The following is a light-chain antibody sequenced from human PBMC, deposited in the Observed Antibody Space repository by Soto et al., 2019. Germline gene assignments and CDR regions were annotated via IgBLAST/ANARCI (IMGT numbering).Light chain of an antibody. J-gene: IGLJ2*01. CDR2: RNN. V-gene: IGLV1-47*01. CDR1: SSNIGSNS. CDR3: TAWDDTLRGPL. Sequence: QSVLTQPPSASGTPGQRVTISCSGSSSNIGSNSVYWYQQLPGTAPKLLIYRNNQRPSGVPDRFSGSKSGPSASLAISGVRSEDEADYYCTAWDDTLRGPLFGGGTKLTVL.